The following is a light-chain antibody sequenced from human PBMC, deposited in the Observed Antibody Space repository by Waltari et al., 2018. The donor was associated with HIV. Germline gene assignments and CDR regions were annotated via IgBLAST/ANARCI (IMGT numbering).Light chain of an antibody. J-gene: IGKJ3*01. V-gene: IGKV3-20*01. CDR1: QIVGGNR. CDR3: QQYGSSPLFT. CDR2: DAS. Sequence: EIVLTQSTDTLSLSPGERATLSCRASQIVGGNRLAWYQQRLGQTPRLLIYDASDRATGIPDRIRVSGSGSDFTLTITRLEAEDFAVYYCQQYGSSPLFTFGPGTKVDIK.